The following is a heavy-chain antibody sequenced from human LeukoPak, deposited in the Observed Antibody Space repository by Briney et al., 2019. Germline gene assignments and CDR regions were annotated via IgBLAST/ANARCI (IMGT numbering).Heavy chain of an antibody. CDR2: IRYDGTNK. CDR1: GFTFSTFG. D-gene: IGHD4-17*01. J-gene: IGHJ5*01. Sequence: GGSLRLSCAASGFTFSTFGMHWIRQAPGKGLEWVAFIRYDGTNKQYLDPVKARFTISRDNSNNMLYLQMNSLRPEDTGVYYCVKDRAFGDYFESWGQGTLVTVSS. CDR3: VKDRAFGDYFES. V-gene: IGHV3-30*02.